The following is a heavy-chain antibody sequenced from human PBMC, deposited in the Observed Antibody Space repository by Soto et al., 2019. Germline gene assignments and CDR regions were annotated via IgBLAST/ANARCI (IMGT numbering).Heavy chain of an antibody. J-gene: IGHJ6*02. Sequence: GSLRLSCTASGFTFGDYAMSWFRQAPGKGLEWVGSIRSKAYGGTTEYAASVKGRFTISRDDSKSIAYLQMNSLKTEDTAVYYFSRGYSYGYPRGYYSGMAVWGQGTTVTVSS. CDR2: IRSKAYGGTT. D-gene: IGHD5-18*01. CDR3: SRGYSYGYPRGYYSGMAV. V-gene: IGHV3-49*03. CDR1: GFTFGDYA.